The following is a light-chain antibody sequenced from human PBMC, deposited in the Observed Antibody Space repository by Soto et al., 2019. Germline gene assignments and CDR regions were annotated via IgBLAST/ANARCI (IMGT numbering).Light chain of an antibody. V-gene: IGLV2-8*01. CDR2: EVS. Sequence: QSALTQPPSASGSPGQSVTISCTGTSSDFGGYNFVPWYQQHPGKAPKLMIYEVSKRPSGVPDRFSGSKSGNTASLTVSGLQAEDEADYYCSSYAGSNNSVFGTGTKVTVL. J-gene: IGLJ1*01. CDR1: SSDFGGYNF. CDR3: SSYAGSNNSV.